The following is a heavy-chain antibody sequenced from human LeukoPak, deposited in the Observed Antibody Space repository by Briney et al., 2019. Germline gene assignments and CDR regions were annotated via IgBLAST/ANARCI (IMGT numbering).Heavy chain of an antibody. Sequence: PSETPSLTCTVSGGSIRSYYWSWIRQHPGKGLEWIGYIYYSGSTYYNPSLKSRVTISVDTSKNQFSLKLSSVTAADTAVYYCARGGDLSYYFDYWGQGTLVTVSS. CDR1: GGSIRSYY. D-gene: IGHD4-17*01. J-gene: IGHJ4*02. V-gene: IGHV4-31*03. CDR3: ARGGDLSYYFDY. CDR2: IYYSGST.